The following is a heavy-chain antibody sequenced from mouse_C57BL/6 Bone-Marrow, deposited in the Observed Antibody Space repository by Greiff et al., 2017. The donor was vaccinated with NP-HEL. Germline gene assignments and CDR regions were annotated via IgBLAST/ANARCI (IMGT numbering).Heavy chain of an antibody. CDR3: ARELWLETYYFDY. CDR1: GFTFSDYG. V-gene: IGHV5-17*01. CDR2: ISSGSSTI. J-gene: IGHJ2*01. Sequence: EVQLQQSGGGLVKPGGSLKLSCAASGFTFSDYGMHWVRQAPEKGLEWVAYISSGSSTIYYADTVKGRFTISRDNAKNTLFLQMTSLRSEDTAMYYCARELWLETYYFDYWGQGTTLTVSS. D-gene: IGHD2-2*01.